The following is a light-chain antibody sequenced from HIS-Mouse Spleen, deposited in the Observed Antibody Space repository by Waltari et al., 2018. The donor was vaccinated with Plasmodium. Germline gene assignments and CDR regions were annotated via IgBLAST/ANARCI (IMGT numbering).Light chain of an antibody. CDR3: QQYGSSPYT. CDR1: QSVSSSY. CDR2: GAS. Sequence: EIVLTQSPGTLSLSPGDRATLSCRASQSVSSSYLAWYQQKPGQAPRLLNYGASSRATGIPDRFSGSGSGTDFTLTISRLEPEDFAVYYCQQYGSSPYTFGQGTKLEIK. V-gene: IGKV3-20*01. J-gene: IGKJ2*01.